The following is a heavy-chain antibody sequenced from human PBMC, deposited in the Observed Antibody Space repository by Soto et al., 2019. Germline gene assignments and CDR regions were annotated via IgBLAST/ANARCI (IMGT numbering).Heavy chain of an antibody. CDR2: IFPILGTV. V-gene: IGHV1-69*08. CDR3: ARANGPYGMDV. D-gene: IGHD1-1*01. J-gene: IGHJ6*02. Sequence: QVHLVQSGAEVKKPGSSVKVSCKASGGTFSSYTFTWVRQAPGQGLEWMGKIFPILGTVNYAQKFQGRVTITADKSTSTAYMYRSSLRSEDTAVYYCARANGPYGMDVWGQGTTVTVSS. CDR1: GGTFSSYT.